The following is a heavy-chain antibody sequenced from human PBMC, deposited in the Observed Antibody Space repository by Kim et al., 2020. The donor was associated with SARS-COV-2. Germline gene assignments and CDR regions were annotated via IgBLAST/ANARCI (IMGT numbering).Heavy chain of an antibody. CDR1: GGSISSSSYY. CDR3: ARDRHDYGDPFDY. CDR2: IYYSGST. D-gene: IGHD4-17*01. V-gene: IGHV4-39*07. J-gene: IGHJ4*02. Sequence: SETLSLTCTVSGGSISSSSYYWGWIRQPPGKGLEWIGSIYYSGSTYYNLSLKSRVTISVDTSKNQFSLKLSSVTAADTAVYYCARDRHDYGDPFDYWGQGTLVTVSS.